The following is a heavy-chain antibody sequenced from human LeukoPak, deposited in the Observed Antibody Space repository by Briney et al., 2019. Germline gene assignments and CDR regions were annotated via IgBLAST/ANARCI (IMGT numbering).Heavy chain of an antibody. Sequence: SETLSLTCTVSGGSISSYYWSWIRQPPGKGLEWIGYIYYSGSTNYNPSLKSRVTISVDTSKNHFSLKLSSVTAADTAVYYCARDARRLSNYYYYGMDVWGQGTTVTVSS. J-gene: IGHJ6*02. D-gene: IGHD3-16*02. CDR3: ARDARRLSNYYYYGMDV. V-gene: IGHV4-59*01. CDR1: GGSISSYY. CDR2: IYYSGST.